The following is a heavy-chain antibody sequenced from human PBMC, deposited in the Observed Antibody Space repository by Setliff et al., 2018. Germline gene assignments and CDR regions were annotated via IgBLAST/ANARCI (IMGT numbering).Heavy chain of an antibody. CDR3: SRLVRYCTRTSCQRLSGGEF. V-gene: IGHV1-18*01. D-gene: IGHD2-15*01. CDR1: GYTFNDYG. J-gene: IGHJ4*02. Sequence: GASVKVSCKTSGYTFNDYGITWVRQAPGQGLEWMGWISAHTGNTYYTPKLHGRVTLTTDTSTSTAYMELTSLGSDDTAVYYCSRLVRYCTRTSCQRLSGGEFWGQGTLVTVSS. CDR2: ISAHTGNT.